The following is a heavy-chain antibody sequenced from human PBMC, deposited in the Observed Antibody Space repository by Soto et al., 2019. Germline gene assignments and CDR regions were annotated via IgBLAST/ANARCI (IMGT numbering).Heavy chain of an antibody. CDR3: ARDAVANYYYYGMDV. Sequence: EVQLVETGGGLIQPGGSLRLSCAASGFTVSSNYMSWVRQAPGKGLEWVSVIYSGGSTYYADSVKGRFTISRDNSKNTLYLQMNSLRAEDTAVYYCARDAVANYYYYGMDVWGQGTTVTVSS. V-gene: IGHV3-53*02. CDR1: GFTVSSNY. CDR2: IYSGGST. J-gene: IGHJ6*02. D-gene: IGHD2-15*01.